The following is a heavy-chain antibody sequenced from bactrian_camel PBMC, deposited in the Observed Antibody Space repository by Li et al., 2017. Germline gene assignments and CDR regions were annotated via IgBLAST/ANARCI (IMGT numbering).Heavy chain of an antibody. CDR2: RCTYGGT. CDR1: GYTVVSGC. D-gene: IGHD5*01. CDR3: TRETQWVGYHEFAEY. Sequence: HVQLVESGGGSVQPGGSLRLSCVASGYTVVSGCMGWIRQVSGKEREGVAGRCTYGGTVYTDSVKGRFTISQGNSKNSLYLQLDSLTREDSAMYYCTRETQWVGYHEFAEYWGQGTQVTVS. J-gene: IGHJ4*01. V-gene: IGHV3S1*01.